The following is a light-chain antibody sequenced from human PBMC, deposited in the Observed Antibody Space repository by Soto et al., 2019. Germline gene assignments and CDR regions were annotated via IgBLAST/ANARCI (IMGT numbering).Light chain of an antibody. V-gene: IGLV1-44*01. CDR2: SNN. CDR1: SSNIGSNT. J-gene: IGLJ1*01. CDR3: AAWDDSLSGLYL. Sequence: QSVLTQPPSASGPPGQTVTISCSGSSSNIGSNTVNWYQQLPGTAPKLLIYSNNQRPSGVPDRFSGSKSGTSASLAISGLQSEDEADYYCAAWDDSLSGLYLFGTGTKVTVL.